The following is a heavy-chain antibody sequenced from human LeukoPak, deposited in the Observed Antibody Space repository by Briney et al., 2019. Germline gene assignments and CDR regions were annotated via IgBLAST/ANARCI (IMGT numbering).Heavy chain of an antibody. CDR2: ISSSGSTI. CDR3: AREVYCSGGSCYSMYYYYYSMDI. J-gene: IGHJ6*03. CDR1: GFTFSSYE. V-gene: IGHV3-48*03. Sequence: GGSLRLSCAASGFTFSSYEMNWVRQAPGKGLEWVSYISSSGSTIYYADSVKGRFTISRDNAKNSLYLQMNSLRAEDTAVYYCAREVYCSGGSCYSMYYYYYSMDIWGKGTTVTISS. D-gene: IGHD2-15*01.